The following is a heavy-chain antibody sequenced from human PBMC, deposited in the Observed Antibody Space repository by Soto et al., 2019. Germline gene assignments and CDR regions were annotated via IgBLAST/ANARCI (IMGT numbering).Heavy chain of an antibody. CDR2: ISWNSGSI. V-gene: IGHV3-9*01. CDR3: AKDTRQIAVAGTNFDY. CDR1: GFTFDDYA. D-gene: IGHD6-19*01. J-gene: IGHJ4*02. Sequence: GGSLRLSCAASGFTFDDYAMHWFRQAPGKGLEWVSGISWNSGSIGYADSVKGRFTISRDNAKNSLYLQMNSLRAEDTALYYCAKDTRQIAVAGTNFDYWGQGTLVTVS.